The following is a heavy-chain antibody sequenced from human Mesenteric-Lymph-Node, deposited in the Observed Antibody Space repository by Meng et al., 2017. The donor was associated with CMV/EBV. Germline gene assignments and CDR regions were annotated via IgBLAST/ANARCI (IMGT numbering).Heavy chain of an antibody. V-gene: IGHV3-30-3*01. CDR3: ARDDAVTGTFDI. CDR1: EFTFINFA. Sequence: GGSLRLSCAASEFTFINFAMHWVRQAPGKGLEWVAVISYDGINKYYADSVKGRFTISRDNSKNTLYLQMNSLRAEDTAVYYCARDDAVTGTFDIWGQGAMVTVSS. J-gene: IGHJ3*02. CDR2: ISYDGINK. D-gene: IGHD4-17*01.